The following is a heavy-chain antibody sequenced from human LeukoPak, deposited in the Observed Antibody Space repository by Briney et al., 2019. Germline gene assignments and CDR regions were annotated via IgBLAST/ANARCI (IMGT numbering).Heavy chain of an antibody. J-gene: IGHJ4*02. CDR3: ARGGEGYPLPHYFDY. V-gene: IGHV4-59*01. D-gene: IGHD5-18*01. CDR1: GGSISSYY. Sequence: SETLSLTCTVSGGSISSYYWSWIRQPPGKGLEWIGYICYSGSTNYNPSLKSRVTISVDTSKNQFSLKLTSVTAADTAVYYCARGGEGYPLPHYFDYWGQGTLVTVSS. CDR2: ICYSGST.